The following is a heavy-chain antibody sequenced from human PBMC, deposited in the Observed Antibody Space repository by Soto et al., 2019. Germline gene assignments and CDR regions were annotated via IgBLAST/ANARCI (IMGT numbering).Heavy chain of an antibody. V-gene: IGHV4-31*03. CDR3: ARVRPGSGSYYNEPYFDY. CDR1: GGSISSGGYY. D-gene: IGHD3-10*01. Sequence: LSLTCTVSGGSISSGGYYWSWIRQHPGKGLEWIGYIYYSGSTYYNPSLKSRVTISVDTSKNQFSLKLSSVTAADTAVYYCARVRPGSGSYYNEPYFDYWGQGTLVTVSS. CDR2: IYYSGST. J-gene: IGHJ4*02.